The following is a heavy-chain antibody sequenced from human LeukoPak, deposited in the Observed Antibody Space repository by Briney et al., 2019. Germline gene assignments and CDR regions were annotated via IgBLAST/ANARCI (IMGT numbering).Heavy chain of an antibody. D-gene: IGHD3-16*01. J-gene: IGHJ3*02. Sequence: GGSLRLSCAASGFTFSSYSMNWVRQAPGKGLEWVSFISSSSSYIYYADSVKGRFTISRDNAKNSLYLQMNSLRAEDTAVYYCARDWAGMAFDIWGQGTMVTVSS. CDR1: GFTFSSYS. V-gene: IGHV3-21*01. CDR3: ARDWAGMAFDI. CDR2: ISSSSSYI.